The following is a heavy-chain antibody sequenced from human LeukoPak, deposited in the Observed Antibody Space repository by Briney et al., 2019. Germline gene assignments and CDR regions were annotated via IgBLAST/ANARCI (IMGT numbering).Heavy chain of an antibody. D-gene: IGHD6-19*01. Sequence: SVKVSCKASGGTFSSYAISWVRQAPGQGLEWMGGIIPIFGTANYAQKFQGRVTITTDESTSTAYMELSSLRSEDTAVYYCARHLEQWRWGNAFDIWGQGTMVTVSS. J-gene: IGHJ3*02. V-gene: IGHV1-69*05. CDR1: GGTFSSYA. CDR3: ARHLEQWRWGNAFDI. CDR2: IIPIFGTA.